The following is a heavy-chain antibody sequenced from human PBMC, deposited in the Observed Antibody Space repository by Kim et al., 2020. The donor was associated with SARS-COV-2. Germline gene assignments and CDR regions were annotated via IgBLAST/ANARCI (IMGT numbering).Heavy chain of an antibody. CDR2: ISWDGGST. D-gene: IGHD3-10*01. J-gene: IGHJ4*02. CDR1: GFTFDDYT. CDR3: AKTKVPSYYYGSGSYGYFDY. V-gene: IGHV3-43*01. Sequence: GGSLRLSCAASGFTFDDYTMHWVRQAPGKGLEWVSLISWDGGSTYYADSVKGRFTISRDNSKNYQYLQMYSLRTEDTALYYCAKTKVPSYYYGSGSYGYFDYWLQGTLVTDSS.